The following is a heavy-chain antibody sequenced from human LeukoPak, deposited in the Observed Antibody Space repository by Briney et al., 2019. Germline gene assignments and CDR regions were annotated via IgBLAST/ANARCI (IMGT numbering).Heavy chain of an antibody. Sequence: GGSLRLSCAASGFTFSSYRMNWVRQAPGKGLEWVSSISDSSSYIYHADSVKGRFTISRDNAKNSVYLQMNSLRAEDTATYYCTKGENGMDVWGQGTTVTDSS. D-gene: IGHD1-26*01. CDR2: ISDSSSYI. CDR1: GFTFSSYR. V-gene: IGHV3-21*01. J-gene: IGHJ6*02. CDR3: TKGENGMDV.